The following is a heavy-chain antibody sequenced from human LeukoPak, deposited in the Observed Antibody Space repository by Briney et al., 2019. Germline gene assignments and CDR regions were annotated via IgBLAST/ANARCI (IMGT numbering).Heavy chain of an antibody. CDR3: ARGNYYGMDV. V-gene: IGHV3-74*01. J-gene: IGHJ6*02. CDR2: INSDGSTT. CDR1: GFTFSSYW. Sequence: GGSLRLSCAASGFTFSSYWMPWVRQAPGKGLVWVSRINSDGSTTSYADSVKGRFTISRDNAKNTLYLQMNSLRPEDTAVYYCARGNYYGMDVWGQGTTVTVSS.